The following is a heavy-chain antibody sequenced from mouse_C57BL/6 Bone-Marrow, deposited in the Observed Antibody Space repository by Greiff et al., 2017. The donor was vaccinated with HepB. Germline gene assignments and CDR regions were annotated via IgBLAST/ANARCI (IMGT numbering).Heavy chain of an antibody. CDR3: VSDLLCY. V-gene: IGHV10-1*01. D-gene: IGHD1-1*01. CDR2: IRSKSNNYAT. J-gene: IGHJ4*01. Sequence: EVKLMESGGGLVQPKGSLKLSCAASGFSFNTYAMNWVRQAPGKGLEWVARIRSKSNNYATYYADSVKDRFTISRDDSESMLYLQMNNLKTEDTAMYYCVSDLLCYWGQGTSVTVSS. CDR1: GFSFNTYA.